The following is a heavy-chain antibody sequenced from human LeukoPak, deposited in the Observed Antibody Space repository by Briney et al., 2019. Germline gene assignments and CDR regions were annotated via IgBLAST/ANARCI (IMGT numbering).Heavy chain of an antibody. J-gene: IGHJ4*02. V-gene: IGHV3-23*01. D-gene: IGHD3-3*01. CDR2: VSGSGASP. CDR3: ARDGEWLRPNDY. Sequence: GGSLRLSCAGSGFSFSSYVMSWVRQAPGKGLEWVSGVSGSGASPYYAKSVKGRFAISRDNSRNTMYLQMNSLRVEDTAVYYCARDGEWLRPNDYWGQGTLVTVSS. CDR1: GFSFSSYV.